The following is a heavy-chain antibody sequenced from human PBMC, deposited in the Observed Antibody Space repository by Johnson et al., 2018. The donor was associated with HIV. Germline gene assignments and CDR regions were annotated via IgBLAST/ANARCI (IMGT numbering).Heavy chain of an antibody. D-gene: IGHD5-18*01. CDR2: ISYDGSNK. J-gene: IGHJ3*02. V-gene: IGHV3-30*04. CDR3: AKGEQVWSVASAFDI. CDR1: GFTFSSYA. Sequence: QVQLVESGGGVVQPGRSLRLSCAASGFTFSSYAMHWVRQAPGKGLEWVAVISYDGSNKYYADSVKGRFTISRDNSKNMLYLQMNSLRAEDTALYYCAKGEQVWSVASAFDIWGQGTMVTVSS.